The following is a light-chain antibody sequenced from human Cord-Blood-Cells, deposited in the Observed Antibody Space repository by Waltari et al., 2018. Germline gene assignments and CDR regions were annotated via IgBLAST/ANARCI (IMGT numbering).Light chain of an antibody. V-gene: IGKV1-5*03. CDR3: QQYNSYSPWT. Sequence: IKMTQSPLTLSASVGDRVTITCRASQSISSWLAWYQQKPGKAPNLLIYKASSLESGVPSRFSGSGSGTEFTLTISSLQPDDFATYYCQQYNSYSPWTFGQGTKVEIK. CDR2: KAS. CDR1: QSISSW. J-gene: IGKJ1*01.